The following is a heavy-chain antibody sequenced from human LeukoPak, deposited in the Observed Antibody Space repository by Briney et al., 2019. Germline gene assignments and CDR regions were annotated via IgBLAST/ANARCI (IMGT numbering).Heavy chain of an antibody. J-gene: IGHJ4*02. Sequence: PSETLSLTCIVSGGSISSYFWSWIRQRPGKGLEWIGYIYYSGSTNYNPSLKSRVTISVDTSRNQFSLRLSSVTSADTAVYYCARHPSGSYSYYFDYWGQGTLVTVSS. CDR2: IYYSGST. CDR3: ARHPSGSYSYYFDY. CDR1: GGSISSYF. D-gene: IGHD1-26*01. V-gene: IGHV4-59*01.